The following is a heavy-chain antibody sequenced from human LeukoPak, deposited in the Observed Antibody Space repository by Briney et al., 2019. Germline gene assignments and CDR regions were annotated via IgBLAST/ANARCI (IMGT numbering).Heavy chain of an antibody. CDR1: GGSISSSNW. CDR3: ARVLAAAGNNWFDP. V-gene: IGHV4-4*02. J-gene: IGHJ5*02. Sequence: SGTLSLTCAVSGGSISSSNWWSWVRQPPGQGLEWIGEIYHSGSTNYNPSLKSRVTISVDTSKNQFSLKLTSVTAADTAVYYCARVLAAAGNNWFDPWGQGTLVTVSS. D-gene: IGHD6-13*01. CDR2: IYHSGST.